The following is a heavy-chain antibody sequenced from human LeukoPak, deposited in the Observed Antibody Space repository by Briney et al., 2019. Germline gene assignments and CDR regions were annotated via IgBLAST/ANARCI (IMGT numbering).Heavy chain of an antibody. Sequence: GGPLRLSCAASGLTFSSYAMSWVRQAPGKGLEWVSAISGSSGRTYYADSVKGRFTISRDNSKNTLYLQMNSLRAEDTAVYFCAKEASGSYSDYWGQGTLVTVSS. CDR3: AKEASGSYSDY. J-gene: IGHJ4*02. V-gene: IGHV3-23*01. CDR2: ISGSSGRT. D-gene: IGHD1-26*01. CDR1: GLTFSSYA.